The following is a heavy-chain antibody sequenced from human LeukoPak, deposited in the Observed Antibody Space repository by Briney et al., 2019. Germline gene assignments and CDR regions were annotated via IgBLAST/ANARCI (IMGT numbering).Heavy chain of an antibody. J-gene: IGHJ4*02. Sequence: PGGSLRLSCAASGFTVSSNYMSWVRQAPGKGLEWVSVIYSGGSTYYADSVKGRFTISRDNSENKLYLQMNSLRAEDTAVYYCAGGDGNYDFWSGYYTGFDYWGQGTLVTVSS. D-gene: IGHD3-3*01. CDR3: AGGDGNYDFWSGYYTGFDY. V-gene: IGHV3-66*02. CDR2: IYSGGST. CDR1: GFTVSSNY.